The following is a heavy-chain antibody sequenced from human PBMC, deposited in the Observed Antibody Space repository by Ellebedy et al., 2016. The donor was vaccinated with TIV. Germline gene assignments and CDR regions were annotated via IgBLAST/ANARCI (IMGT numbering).Heavy chain of an antibody. CDR1: GYTFTSYG. Sequence: ASVKVSCKTSGYTFTSYGVRWVRQAPPQGLEWMGWISGLNGKTKYARTVKGRVSLTTDTAARTVYMELTSLRSDDTAVYYRARDNTVGGTHWFDPWGQGTLVIVSS. D-gene: IGHD6-19*01. J-gene: IGHJ5*02. CDR3: ARDNTVGGTHWFDP. CDR2: ISGLNGKT. V-gene: IGHV1-18*01.